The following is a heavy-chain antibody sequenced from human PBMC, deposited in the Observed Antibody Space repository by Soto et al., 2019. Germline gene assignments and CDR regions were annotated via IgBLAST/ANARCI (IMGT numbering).Heavy chain of an antibody. Sequence: QLQLQESGSGLVKPSQTLSLTCVVSGDSIRGSPYSWTWIRQPPGKGLEWIGNIYHTGRTSYNPSLRSRVIMSVDRSKNQFSLKVNSVTAADTAVYYCARDRILIPSRGPTHYYGMDVWGQGTTVSVSS. J-gene: IGHJ6*02. V-gene: IGHV4-30-2*01. CDR3: ARDRILIPSRGPTHYYGMDV. CDR1: GDSIRGSPYS. CDR2: IYHTGRT. D-gene: IGHD3-16*01.